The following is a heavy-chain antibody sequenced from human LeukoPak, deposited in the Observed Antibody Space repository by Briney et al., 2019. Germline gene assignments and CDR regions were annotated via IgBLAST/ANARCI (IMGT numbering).Heavy chain of an antibody. V-gene: IGHV4-30-2*01. CDR2: IYHSGST. Sequence: PSQTLSLTCTVSGGSISSGGYYWSWIRQPPGKGLEWIGYIYHSGSTNYNPSLKSRVTISVDTSKNQFSLKLSSVTAADTAVYYCARGTASGSIWGDAFDIWGQGTMVTVSS. CDR1: GGSISSGGYY. CDR3: ARGTASGSIWGDAFDI. J-gene: IGHJ3*02. D-gene: IGHD3-10*01.